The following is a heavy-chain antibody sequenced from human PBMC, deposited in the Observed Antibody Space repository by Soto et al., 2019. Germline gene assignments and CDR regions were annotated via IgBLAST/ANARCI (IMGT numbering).Heavy chain of an antibody. D-gene: IGHD5-12*01. J-gene: IGHJ4*02. CDR2: ISGSGGST. CDR3: AKSPLRSGYDYIY. V-gene: IGHV3-23*01. Sequence: GGSLRLSCAASGFTLSSYAMSWVRQAPGKGLGWVSAISGSGGSTYYADSVKGRFTISRDNSKSTLYLQMNSLRAEDTAVYYCAKSPLRSGYDYIYWGQGTLVTVSS. CDR1: GFTLSSYA.